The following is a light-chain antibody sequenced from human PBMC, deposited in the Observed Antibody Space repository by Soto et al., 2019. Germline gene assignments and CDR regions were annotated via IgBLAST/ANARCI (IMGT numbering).Light chain of an antibody. Sequence: EILLTQSPGTLSLSPGERATLSCRASHSINNNYLAWYQQKRGQAPRLLIYGASSRATDIPDRFSGSGSGTDFTLTISRLEPEDFAVYYCQQYGGSPRTFGQGTKVEIK. CDR2: GAS. CDR3: QQYGGSPRT. CDR1: HSINNNY. J-gene: IGKJ1*01. V-gene: IGKV3-20*01.